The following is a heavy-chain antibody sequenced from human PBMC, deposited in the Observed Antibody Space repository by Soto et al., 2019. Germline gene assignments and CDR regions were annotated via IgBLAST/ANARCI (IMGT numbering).Heavy chain of an antibody. D-gene: IGHD2-2*03. J-gene: IGHJ3*02. CDR1: GYTFTSYD. Sequence: QVQLVQSGAEVKRPGASVKVSCKASGYTFTSYDFNWVRQAPGQGLEWMGWVNPNSGNTDYAQKFQGRVTMTRNTSIRTAYTELSSLRSEDTAVYYCARASYLDPAFDIWGQGTMVTVSS. CDR3: ARASYLDPAFDI. V-gene: IGHV1-8*01. CDR2: VNPNSGNT.